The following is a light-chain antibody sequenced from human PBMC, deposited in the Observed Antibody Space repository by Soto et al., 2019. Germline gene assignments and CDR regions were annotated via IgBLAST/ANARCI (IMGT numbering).Light chain of an antibody. J-gene: IGKJ2*01. CDR3: QQYGTSPPYT. Sequence: EIVLTQSPGTLSLSPGEWATLSCRASQSVSSSDLAWYQQKPGQAPGLLIYGASSRATGIPDRFSGSGSGTDFTLTISRLESEDFAVYYCQQYGTSPPYTFGQGTKLEIK. CDR1: QSVSSSD. CDR2: GAS. V-gene: IGKV3-20*01.